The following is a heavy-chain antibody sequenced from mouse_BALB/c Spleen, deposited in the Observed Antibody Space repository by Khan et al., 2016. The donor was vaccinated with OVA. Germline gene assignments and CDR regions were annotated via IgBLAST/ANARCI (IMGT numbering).Heavy chain of an antibody. CDR3: ARGFYGDPFAF. Sequence: EVELVESGGDLVKPGGSLKLSCAASGFTFSDYYMYWVRQTPEKRLEWVATISDGGGYTYYPDSVKGRFTISRDDAKNNLYLQMNSLKSEDTAMYYCARGFYGDPFAFWGQGTLVTVSA. CDR2: ISDGGGYT. J-gene: IGHJ3*01. V-gene: IGHV5-4*02. CDR1: GFTFSDYY. D-gene: IGHD2-13*01.